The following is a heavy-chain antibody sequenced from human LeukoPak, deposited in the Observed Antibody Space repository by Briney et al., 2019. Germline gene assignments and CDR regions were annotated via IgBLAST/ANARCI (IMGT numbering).Heavy chain of an antibody. CDR3: AGRCSSISCPLSFY. CDR2: ISSSSSDI. D-gene: IGHD2-2*01. J-gene: IGHJ4*02. CDR1: GFTFSRYI. V-gene: IGHV3-21*01. Sequence: PGGSLRLSCAASGFTFSRYIMNWVRQAPGKGLEWVSSISSSSSDIYYADSVKGRFTISRDNAKNSLYLQMNSLRAEDTAVYYCAGRCSSISCPLSFYWGQGTLVTVSS.